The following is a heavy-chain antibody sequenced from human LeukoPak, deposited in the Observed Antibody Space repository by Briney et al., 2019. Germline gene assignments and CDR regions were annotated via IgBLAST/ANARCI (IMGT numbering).Heavy chain of an antibody. D-gene: IGHD2-2*01. Sequence: KPSETLSLTCTVSGGSISSSSYYWGWIRQPPGKGLEWIGSIYYSGSTYYNPSLKSRVTISVDTSKNQFSLKLSSVTAADTAVYYCASRYCSSTSCHAYFDYWGQGTLVTVSS. J-gene: IGHJ4*02. V-gene: IGHV4-39*01. CDR1: GGSISSSSYY. CDR3: ASRYCSSTSCHAYFDY. CDR2: IYYSGST.